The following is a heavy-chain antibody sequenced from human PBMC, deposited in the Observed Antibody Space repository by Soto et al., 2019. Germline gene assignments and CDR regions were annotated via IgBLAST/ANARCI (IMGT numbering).Heavy chain of an antibody. V-gene: IGHV3-30-3*01. CDR1: GFTFSTYA. CDR2: MSSGGGDI. D-gene: IGHD3-22*01. J-gene: IGHJ4*02. Sequence: QVQLVESGGGVVQPGRSLRVSCAASGFTFSTYAMHWVRQAPGKGLEWVAVMSSGGGDIYYADSVKGRFTISRDNSMNTLYLQMNSLRTEDTAVYYCARDPGYYDRSGLIDNWGQGTLVTVSS. CDR3: ARDPGYYDRSGLIDN.